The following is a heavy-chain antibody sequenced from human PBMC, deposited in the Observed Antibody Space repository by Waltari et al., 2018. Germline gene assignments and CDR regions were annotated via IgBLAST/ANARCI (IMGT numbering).Heavy chain of an antibody. Sequence: QVQLVQSGAEVKKPGASVKVSCKASGYTFTGYYMHWVRQAPGQGLEWMGWINPNSGGTNYAQKFQGRVTMTRDTSISTAYMELSRLRSDDTAVYYCARRRITMVQGVIITPIDYWGQGTLVTVSS. CDR3: ARRRITMVQGVIITPIDY. D-gene: IGHD3-10*01. CDR2: INPNSGGT. CDR1: GYTFTGYY. J-gene: IGHJ4*02. V-gene: IGHV1-2*02.